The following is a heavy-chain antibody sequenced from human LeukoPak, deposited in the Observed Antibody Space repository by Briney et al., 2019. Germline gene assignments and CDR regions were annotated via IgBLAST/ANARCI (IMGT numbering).Heavy chain of an antibody. CDR2: IKQDGSEK. V-gene: IGHV3-7*03. CDR3: AKDLTIVHSFFDY. D-gene: IGHD2/OR15-2a*01. CDR1: GFTFSSYW. J-gene: IGHJ4*02. Sequence: AGGSLRLSCAASGFTFSSYWMSWVRQAPGKGLEWVANIKQDGSEKYYVDSVKGRFTISRDNAKNSLYLQMNSLRAEDTAVYYCAKDLTIVHSFFDYWGQGTLVTVSS.